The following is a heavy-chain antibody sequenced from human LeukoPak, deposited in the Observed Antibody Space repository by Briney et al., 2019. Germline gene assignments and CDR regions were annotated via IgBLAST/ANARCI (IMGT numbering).Heavy chain of an antibody. D-gene: IGHD6-13*01. CDR1: GCTFSSYG. V-gene: IGHV3-23*01. CDR3: AKEPIAAADPPDY. Sequence: PGGSLRLSCAASGCTFSSYGMSWVRQAPGKGLEWVSAMSGSGGSTYYADSVKGRFTISRDNSKSTLYLQLTSLRAEDTAVYYCAKEPIAAADPPDYWGQGTLVTVSS. CDR2: MSGSGGST. J-gene: IGHJ4*02.